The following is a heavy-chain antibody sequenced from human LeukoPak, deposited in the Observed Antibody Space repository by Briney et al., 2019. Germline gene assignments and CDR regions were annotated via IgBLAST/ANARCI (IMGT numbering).Heavy chain of an antibody. CDR2: IKQDGSEK. J-gene: IGHJ4*02. CDR3: ARRRCSSTGCYTPNYFDY. CDR1: GFTFSSYA. Sequence: PGGSLRLSCAASGFTFSSYAMSWVRQAPGKGLEWVASIKQDGSEKYYVDSVKGRFTISRDNTKSSLCLQMNSLRAEDTAVYYCARRRCSSTGCYTPNYFDYWGQGTLVTVSS. V-gene: IGHV3-7*01. D-gene: IGHD2-2*02.